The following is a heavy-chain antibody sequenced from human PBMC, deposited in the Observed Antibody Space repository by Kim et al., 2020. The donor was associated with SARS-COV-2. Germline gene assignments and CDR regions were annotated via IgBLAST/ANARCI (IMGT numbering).Heavy chain of an antibody. V-gene: IGHV4-34*01. Sequence: PSLKSRVTISVETSKNQFSLKLSSVTAADTAVYYCARWSYGDRSPKKFDYWGQGTLVTVSS. D-gene: IGHD4-17*01. J-gene: IGHJ4*02. CDR3: ARWSYGDRSPKKFDY.